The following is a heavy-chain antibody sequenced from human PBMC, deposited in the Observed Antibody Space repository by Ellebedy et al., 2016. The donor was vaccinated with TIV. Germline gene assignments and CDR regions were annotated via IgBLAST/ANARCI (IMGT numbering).Heavy chain of an antibody. Sequence: GGSLRLSCAASGFTFNNYDFHWVRQPTGKGLEWVSAIGASFDTYYPDSVKGRFTISRDNAKDSLCLQMNTLGGEDTAVYYCSTVEWYRSDYWGQGTLVTVSS. V-gene: IGHV3-13*01. CDR3: STVEWYRSDY. CDR2: IGASFDT. J-gene: IGHJ4*02. CDR1: GFTFNNYD. D-gene: IGHD3-3*01.